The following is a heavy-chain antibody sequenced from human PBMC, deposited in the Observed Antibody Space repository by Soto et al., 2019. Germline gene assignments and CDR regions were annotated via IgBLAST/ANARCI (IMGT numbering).Heavy chain of an antibody. Sequence: SETLSLTCAVYGGSFSGYYWSWIRQPPGKGLEWIGEINHSGSTNYNPSLKSRVTISVDTSKNQFSLKLSSVTAADTAVYYCARNPGIAVALGRFDPWGQGTLVTVSS. CDR3: ARNPGIAVALGRFDP. V-gene: IGHV4-34*01. J-gene: IGHJ5*02. CDR2: INHSGST. CDR1: GGSFSGYY. D-gene: IGHD6-19*01.